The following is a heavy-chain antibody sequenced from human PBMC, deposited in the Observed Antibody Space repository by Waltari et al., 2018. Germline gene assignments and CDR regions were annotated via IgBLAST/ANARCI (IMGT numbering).Heavy chain of an antibody. V-gene: IGHV4-34*01. CDR2: INHSGST. J-gene: IGHJ4*02. Sequence: QVQLQQWGAGLLKPSETLSLTCAVYGGSFSGYYWSWIRQPPGKGLEWIGEINHSGSTNYNPSLKSRVTISVDTSKNQFSLKLSSVTAADTAVYYCARDQSGGNFPFDYWGQGTLVTVSS. D-gene: IGHD2-21*02. CDR1: GGSFSGYY. CDR3: ARDQSGGNFPFDY.